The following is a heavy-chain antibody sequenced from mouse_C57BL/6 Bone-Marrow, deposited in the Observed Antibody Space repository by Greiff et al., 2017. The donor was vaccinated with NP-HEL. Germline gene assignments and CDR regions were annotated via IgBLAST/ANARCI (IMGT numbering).Heavy chain of an antibody. Sequence: EVQLVESGGGLVQPKGSLKLSCAASGFSFNTYAMNWVRQAPGKGLEWVARIRSKSNNYATYYADSVKDRFTISRDDSESMLYLQMNNLKTEDTAMYYCVRQQLGPSMDYWGQGTSVTVSS. V-gene: IGHV10-1*01. J-gene: IGHJ4*01. CDR3: VRQQLGPSMDY. CDR2: IRSKSNNYAT. CDR1: GFSFNTYA. D-gene: IGHD4-1*02.